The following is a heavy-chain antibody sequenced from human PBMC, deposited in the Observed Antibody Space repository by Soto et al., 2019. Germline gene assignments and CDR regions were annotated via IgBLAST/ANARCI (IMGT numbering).Heavy chain of an antibody. CDR3: ARSARVVTRDAFDI. CDR1: GFNFGTYA. V-gene: IGHV3-30-3*01. Sequence: PGGSLRLSCAASGFNFGTYALHWVRHAPGKGLQWVAVIASDGTTKYNTDSVRGRITISRDNSNSTLFLQMNSLRPEDTAVYFCARSARVVTRDAFDIWGQGTLVTVSS. J-gene: IGHJ3*02. CDR2: IASDGTTK. D-gene: IGHD2-21*02.